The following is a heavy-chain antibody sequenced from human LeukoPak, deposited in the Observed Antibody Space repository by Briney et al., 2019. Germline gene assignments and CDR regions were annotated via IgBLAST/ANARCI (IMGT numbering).Heavy chain of an antibody. CDR2: ISSSSSYI. D-gene: IGHD1-26*01. V-gene: IGHV3-21*01. J-gene: IGHJ4*02. Sequence: GGSLRLSCAASGFTFSSYSMNWVRQAPGKGLEWVSSISSSSSYIYYADSVKGRFTISRDNAKNSLYLQMNSLRAEDTAVYYCARGGQWEPRFDYWGQGTLVTVSS. CDR1: GFTFSSYS. CDR3: ARGGQWEPRFDY.